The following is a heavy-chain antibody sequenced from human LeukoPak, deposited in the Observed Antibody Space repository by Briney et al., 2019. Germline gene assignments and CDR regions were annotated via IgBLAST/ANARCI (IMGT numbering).Heavy chain of an antibody. J-gene: IGHJ6*03. CDR1: GFTVSSNY. CDR2: IYGGGST. Sequence: GGSLRLSCAASGFTVSSNYMSWVRQAPGKGLEWVSGIYGGGSTYYADSVKGRFTISRDNSKNTLYLQMNSLRAEDTAVYYCAATTVENMDVWGKGTTVTVSS. D-gene: IGHD1-26*01. CDR3: AATTVENMDV. V-gene: IGHV3-53*01.